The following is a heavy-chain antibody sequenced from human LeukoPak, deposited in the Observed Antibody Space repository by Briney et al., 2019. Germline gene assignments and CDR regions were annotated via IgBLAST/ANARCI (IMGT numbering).Heavy chain of an antibody. Sequence: GGSLRLSCAASGFTLSSDWMTWVRQAPGKGLEWVATIKPDGSEKYYVDSLKGRFTISRDNAKNSLYLQMNSLRAEDTAVYYCVRVAKGGGERNYYFDYWGQGTLVTVSS. V-gene: IGHV3-7*01. CDR1: GFTLSSDW. CDR2: IKPDGSEK. D-gene: IGHD2-21*01. CDR3: VRVAKGGGERNYYFDY. J-gene: IGHJ4*02.